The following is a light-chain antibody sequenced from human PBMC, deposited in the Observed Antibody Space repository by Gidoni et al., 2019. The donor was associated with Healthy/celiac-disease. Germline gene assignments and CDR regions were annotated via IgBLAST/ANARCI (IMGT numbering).Light chain of an antibody. CDR2: DTS. Sequence: QAVVTQAPSLTVSPGGTVTLTCGFSTGAVTSGHYPYWFQQTPGQAPRTLIYDTSKKHSWTPARFSGSLLGGKAALTLSGAQPEDEAEYYCLLSYSGARVVFGGGTKLTVL. CDR1: TGAVTSGHY. V-gene: IGLV7-46*01. J-gene: IGLJ2*01. CDR3: LLSYSGARVV.